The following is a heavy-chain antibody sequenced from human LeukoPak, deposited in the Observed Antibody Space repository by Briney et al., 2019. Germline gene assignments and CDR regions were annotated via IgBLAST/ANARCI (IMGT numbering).Heavy chain of an antibody. Sequence: SETLSLTCTVSGDSISSGGYYWSWIRQHPGKGLEWIGYISYTGNTYYNPSLKSRLTISVDTSKNQFSLKLSSVTAADTAVYYCARVNGCSGGSCYAAGWFDPWGQGTLVTVSS. J-gene: IGHJ5*02. CDR2: ISYTGNT. D-gene: IGHD2-15*01. V-gene: IGHV4-31*03. CDR3: ARVNGCSGGSCYAAGWFDP. CDR1: GDSISSGGYY.